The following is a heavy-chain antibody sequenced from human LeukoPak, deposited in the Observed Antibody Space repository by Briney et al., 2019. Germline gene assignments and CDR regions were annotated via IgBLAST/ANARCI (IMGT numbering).Heavy chain of an antibody. D-gene: IGHD2-8*02. J-gene: IGHJ3*02. CDR3: ARHYSGGVFDI. CDR1: GFTFNTYA. V-gene: IGHV3-23*01. CDR2: ISYSGGST. Sequence: PGGSLRLSCAASGFTFNTYAMSWVRQAPGKGLEWVSSISYSGGSTYYADSVKGRFTISRDNSMNTLYLQMSSLRAEDTALYYGARHYSGGVFDIWGQGTMVTVSS.